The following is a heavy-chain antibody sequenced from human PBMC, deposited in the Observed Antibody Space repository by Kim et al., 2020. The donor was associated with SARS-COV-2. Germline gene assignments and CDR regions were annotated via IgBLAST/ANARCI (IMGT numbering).Heavy chain of an antibody. CDR3: ARDLRWSGDAFDI. J-gene: IGHJ3*02. D-gene: IGHD4-17*01. V-gene: IGHV4-59*01. Sequence: NPTLKGRVTISVNTSKNQFSMRLSSVTAADTAVYYCARDLRWSGDAFDIWGQGTMVTVSS.